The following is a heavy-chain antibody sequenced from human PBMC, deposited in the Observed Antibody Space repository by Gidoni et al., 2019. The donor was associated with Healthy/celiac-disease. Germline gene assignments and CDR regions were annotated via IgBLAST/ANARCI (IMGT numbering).Heavy chain of an antibody. CDR2: ISYDGSNK. CDR3: AKDYMVRGVISAFDI. Sequence: QVQLVESGGGVVQPGRSLRLSCAASGFTFSSYGMHWVRQAPGKGREWVAVISYDGSNKYYADSVKGRFTISRDNSKNTLYLQMNSLRAEDTAVYYCAKDYMVRGVISAFDIWGQGTMVTVSS. D-gene: IGHD3-10*01. CDR1: GFTFSSYG. V-gene: IGHV3-30*18. J-gene: IGHJ3*02.